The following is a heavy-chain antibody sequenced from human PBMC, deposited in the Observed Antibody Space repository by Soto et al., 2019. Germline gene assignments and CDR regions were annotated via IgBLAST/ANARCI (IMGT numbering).Heavy chain of an antibody. D-gene: IGHD2-15*01. CDR2: IYPGDSDT. V-gene: IGHV5-51*01. J-gene: IGHJ6*02. CDR1: GYSFTSYW. CDR3: ARRSAYCSGGSCTEDGMDV. Sequence: GESLKISCKGSGYSFTSYWIGWVRQMPGKGLEWMGIIYPGDSDTRYSPSFQGQVTISADKSISTAYLQWSSLKASDTAMYYCARRSAYCSGGSCTEDGMDVWGQGTTVTVSS.